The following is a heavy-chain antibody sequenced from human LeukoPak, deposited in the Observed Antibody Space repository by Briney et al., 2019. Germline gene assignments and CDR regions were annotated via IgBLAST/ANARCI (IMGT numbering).Heavy chain of an antibody. CDR2: ISDSGGST. CDR1: GFTFSDYA. Sequence: GGSLRLSCAASGFTFSDYAMSWVRQAPGKGLEWVSVISDSGGSTYYADSVRGRFTISRDNSKNTLYLQMNSLRAEDTAIYYCAKSSRGFYRRFDYWGQGTLVTVSS. CDR3: AKSSRGFYRRFDY. V-gene: IGHV3-23*01. J-gene: IGHJ4*02. D-gene: IGHD3-22*01.